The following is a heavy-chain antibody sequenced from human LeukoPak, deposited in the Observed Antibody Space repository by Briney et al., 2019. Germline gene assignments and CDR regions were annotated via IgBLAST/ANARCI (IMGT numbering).Heavy chain of an antibody. CDR1: GGSISSGTYY. V-gene: IGHV4-61*02. Sequence: SETLSLTCTVSGGSISSGTYYWSWIRQPAGKGLEWIGRIYSSGSTNYNPSLKSRVTISVDTSKNQFSLKLSSVTAADTAVYYCARHGAMVRGVMRGWFDPWGQGTLVTVSS. CDR3: ARHGAMVRGVMRGWFDP. D-gene: IGHD3-10*01. CDR2: IYSSGST. J-gene: IGHJ5*02.